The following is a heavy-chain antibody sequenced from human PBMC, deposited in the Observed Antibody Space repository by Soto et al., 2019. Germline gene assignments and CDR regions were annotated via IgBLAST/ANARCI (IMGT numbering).Heavy chain of an antibody. D-gene: IGHD2-15*01. CDR1: GFIFSSYA. CDR3: AKDRYIVVVVATFDY. V-gene: IGHV3-23*01. J-gene: IGHJ4*02. CDR2: ISGSGGST. Sequence: PGGSLRLSCAASGFIFSSYAMSWVRQAPGKGLEWVSAISGSGGSTYYADSVKGRFTISRDNSKNTLYLQMNSLRAEDTAVYYCAKDRYIVVVVATFDYWGQGTLVTVSS.